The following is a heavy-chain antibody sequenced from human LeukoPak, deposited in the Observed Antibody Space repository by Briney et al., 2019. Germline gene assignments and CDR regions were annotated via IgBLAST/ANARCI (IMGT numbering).Heavy chain of an antibody. J-gene: IGHJ6*03. D-gene: IGHD1-1*01. CDR1: GGSISSSSYY. CDR3: ARVWLERRIYYYYYYMDV. Sequence: SETLSLTCTVSGGSISSSSYYWGWIRQPPGKGLEWIGSIYYSGSTYYNPSLKSRVTISVDTSKNQFSLKLSSVTAADTAVYYCARVWLERRIYYYYYYMDVWGKGTTVTVSS. CDR2: IYYSGST. V-gene: IGHV4-39*07.